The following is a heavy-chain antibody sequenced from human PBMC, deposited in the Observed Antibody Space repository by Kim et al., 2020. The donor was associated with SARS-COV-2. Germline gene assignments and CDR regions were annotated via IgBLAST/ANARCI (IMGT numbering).Heavy chain of an antibody. J-gene: IGHJ4*02. CDR2: ISTRSNTI. D-gene: IGHD3-16*02. V-gene: IGHV3-48*02. CDR1: GFTFSSYA. Sequence: GGSLRLSCVTSGFTFSSYAYNWVRQAPGKGLEWISYISTRSNTIYYADSVKGRFTISRDDAEKSLYLQMNSLRDEDTAVYCCTRDHGDYTWGNYRYSFDYGGEGSLVTVPS. CDR3: TRDHGDYTWGNYRYSFDY.